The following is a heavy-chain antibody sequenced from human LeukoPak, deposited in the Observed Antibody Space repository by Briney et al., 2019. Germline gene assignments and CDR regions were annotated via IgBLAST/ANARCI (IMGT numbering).Heavy chain of an antibody. CDR3: ARQGAAASFDY. V-gene: IGHV1-2*02. Sequence: GASVKVSCKASGYTFTGSYMHWVRQAPGQGLEWMGWINPNSGDTNYAQKFQGRVTMTRDTSISTAYMDLSRLRSDDTAVYYCARQGAAASFDYWGQGTLVTVSS. CDR1: GYTFTGSY. D-gene: IGHD6-13*01. J-gene: IGHJ4*02. CDR2: INPNSGDT.